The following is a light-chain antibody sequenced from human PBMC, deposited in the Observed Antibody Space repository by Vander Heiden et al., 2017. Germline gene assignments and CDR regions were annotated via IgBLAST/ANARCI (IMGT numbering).Light chain of an antibody. CDR1: QSISNY. CDR2: SAS. J-gene: IGKJ1*01. V-gene: IGKV1-39*01. CDR3: QQTYTILRT. Sequence: DMQMTPAPPSLSAAVGDSVTFTCRASQSISNYLNWYQQKPGKAPQLVIYSASSLHEGVPSRFSGSGSGTDFTLTISNLQPEDFATYYCQQTYTILRTFGQGTKVEIK.